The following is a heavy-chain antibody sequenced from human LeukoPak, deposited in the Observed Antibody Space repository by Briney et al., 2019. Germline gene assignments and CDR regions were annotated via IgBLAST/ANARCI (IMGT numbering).Heavy chain of an antibody. Sequence: GASVKVSCKASGYTFTSYGISWVRQAPGQGLEWMGRIIPIFGTANYAQKFQGRVTITADKSTSTAYMELSSLRSEDTAVYYCARGPSSHYYYYYMDVWGKGTTVTVSS. J-gene: IGHJ6*03. CDR3: ARGPSSHYYYYYMDV. CDR1: GYTFTSYG. CDR2: IIPIFGTA. V-gene: IGHV1-69*06.